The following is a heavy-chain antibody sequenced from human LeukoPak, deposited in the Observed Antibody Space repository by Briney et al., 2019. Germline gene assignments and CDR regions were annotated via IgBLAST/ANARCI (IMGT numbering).Heavy chain of an antibody. CDR1: GYTFTSYA. Sequence: ASVKVSCKASGYTFTSYAMHWVRQAPGQRLEWMGWINAGNGNTKYSQKFQGRVTITRDTSASTAYMELSSLRSEDTAVYYCARTSTIFGVVMGAFDIWGQGTMVTVSS. CDR3: ARTSTIFGVVMGAFDI. D-gene: IGHD3-3*01. V-gene: IGHV1-3*01. J-gene: IGHJ3*02. CDR2: INAGNGNT.